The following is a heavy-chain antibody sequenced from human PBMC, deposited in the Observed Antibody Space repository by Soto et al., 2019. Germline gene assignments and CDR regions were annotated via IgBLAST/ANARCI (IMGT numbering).Heavy chain of an antibody. Sequence: PGGSLRLSCAASGFTVSTNYMTWVRQAPGKGLEWVSLLYSGGATYYADSVKGRFTVSRDNSKNTLYLQMNSLRAEDTAVYYCARASMVLYYFDYWGQGTLVTVSS. CDR3: ARASMVLYYFDY. V-gene: IGHV3-53*01. D-gene: IGHD6-13*01. CDR1: GFTVSTNY. J-gene: IGHJ4*02. CDR2: LYSGGAT.